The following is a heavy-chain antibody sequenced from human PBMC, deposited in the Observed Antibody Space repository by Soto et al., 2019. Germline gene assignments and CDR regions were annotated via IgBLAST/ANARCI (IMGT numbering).Heavy chain of an antibody. Sequence: PAETLSLTCAVYGWSFSGYYWSWIRQPPGKGLEWMGEINHSGSTNYNPSLKRRGTISLDTSKNQFSLKLISSTAADTAVYYCARVGEVVAATRASYYSMDVWGKGTTVTVS. CDR1: GWSFSGYY. D-gene: IGHD2-15*01. CDR2: INHSGST. CDR3: ARVGEVVAATRASYYSMDV. J-gene: IGHJ6*03. V-gene: IGHV4-34*01.